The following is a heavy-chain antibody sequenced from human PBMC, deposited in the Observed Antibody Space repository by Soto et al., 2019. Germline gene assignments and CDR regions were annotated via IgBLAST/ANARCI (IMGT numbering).Heavy chain of an antibody. Sequence: SQTLSLTCAISGDSVSSNSAAWNWIRQSPSRGLEWLGRTYYRSKWYNDYVGSVKSRITINPDASKNQFSLQLNSMTPEDTAVYYCARTTWLDYAFDIWSQGTIVTVSS. D-gene: IGHD6-19*01. CDR2: TYYRSKWYN. J-gene: IGHJ3*02. CDR1: GDSVSSNSAA. CDR3: ARTTWLDYAFDI. V-gene: IGHV6-1*01.